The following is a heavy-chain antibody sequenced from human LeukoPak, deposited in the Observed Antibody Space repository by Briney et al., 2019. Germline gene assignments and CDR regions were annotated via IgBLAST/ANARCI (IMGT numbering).Heavy chain of an antibody. CDR2: IYHSGRT. J-gene: IGHJ4*01. D-gene: IGHD4-17*01. CDR1: GDSISFSNYY. CDR3: ARAPGTTFDY. V-gene: IGHV4-39*07. Sequence: SETLSLTCTVSGDSISFSNYYWGWIRQPPGKGLEWIGSIYHSGRTYYNPSLKSRVTISVDTSKNQFSLKLSSVTAADTAVYYCARAPGTTFDYWGHGNMVTVSS.